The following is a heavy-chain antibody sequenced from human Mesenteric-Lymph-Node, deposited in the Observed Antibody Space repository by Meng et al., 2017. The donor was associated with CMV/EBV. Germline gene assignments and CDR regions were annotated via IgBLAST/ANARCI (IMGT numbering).Heavy chain of an antibody. V-gene: IGHV4-34*10. CDR3: TRYCNSTSCHNYYYDGMDV. CDR2: INHSGST. J-gene: IGHJ6*02. Sequence: SQTLSLTGAVYGGSFSGYYWSWVRQPPGKGLEWIGEINHSGSTNYNPSLKSRIIMSVDTSKNQFSLKLRSVTAADTAVYYCTRYCNSTSCHNYYYDGMDVWGQGTTVTVSS. D-gene: IGHD2-2*01. CDR1: GGSFSGYY.